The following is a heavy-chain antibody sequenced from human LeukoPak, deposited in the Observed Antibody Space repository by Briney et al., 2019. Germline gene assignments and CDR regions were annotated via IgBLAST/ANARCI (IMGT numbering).Heavy chain of an antibody. CDR2: IIPIFGTA. V-gene: IGHV1-69*05. CDR3: ARFVVGPYYYMDV. Sequence: SVKVSCKASGGTFSSYAISWVRQAPGQGLEWVGGIIPIFGTANYAQKFQGRVTITTDESTSTAYMELSSLRSEDTAVYYCARFVVGPYYYMDVWGKGTTVTVSS. CDR1: GGTFSSYA. J-gene: IGHJ6*03. D-gene: IGHD2-15*01.